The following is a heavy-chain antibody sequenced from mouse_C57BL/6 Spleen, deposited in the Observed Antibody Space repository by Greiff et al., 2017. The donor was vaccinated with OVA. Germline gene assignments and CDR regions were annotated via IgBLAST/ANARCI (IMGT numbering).Heavy chain of an antibody. V-gene: IGHV1-18*01. J-gene: IGHJ1*03. CDR3: ARKDDYYGSSNWYFDV. D-gene: IGHD1-1*01. CDR2: INPNNGGT. Sequence: VQLQQSGPELVKPGASVKIPCKASGYTFTDYNMDWVKQSHGKSLEWIGDINPNNGGTIYNQKFKGKATLTVDKSSSTAYMELRSLTSEDTAVYYCARKDDYYGSSNWYFDVWGTGTTVTVSS. CDR1: GYTFTDYN.